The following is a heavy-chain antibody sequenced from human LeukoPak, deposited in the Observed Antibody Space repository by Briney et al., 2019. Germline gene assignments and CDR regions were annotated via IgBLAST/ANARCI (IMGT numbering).Heavy chain of an antibody. CDR3: ARLGDYYDSSGEGIDY. D-gene: IGHD3-22*01. CDR2: IYYSGST. V-gene: IGHV4-39*01. Sequence: SETLSLTCTVSGGSISSSNYYWAWIRQPPGKGLEWIGSIYYSGSTYYNPSLKSRVTISVDTSKNQFSLKLSSVTAADTAVYYCARLGDYYDSSGEGIDYWGQGTLVTVSS. CDR1: GGSISSSNYY. J-gene: IGHJ4*02.